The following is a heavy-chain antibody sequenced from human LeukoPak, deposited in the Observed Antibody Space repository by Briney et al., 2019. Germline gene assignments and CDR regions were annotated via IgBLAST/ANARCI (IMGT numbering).Heavy chain of an antibody. V-gene: IGHV1-18*01. CDR3: ARIYYDFWSGYSPQYFDY. CDR2: ISAYNGNT. CDR1: GYTFTSYG. D-gene: IGHD3-3*01. Sequence: ASVKVSCKASGYTFTSYGISWVRQAPGQGLEWMGWISAYNGNTNYAQKLQGRVTMTTDTSTSTAHMELRSLRSDDTAVYYCARIYYDFWSGYSPQYFDYWGQGTLVTVSS. J-gene: IGHJ4*02.